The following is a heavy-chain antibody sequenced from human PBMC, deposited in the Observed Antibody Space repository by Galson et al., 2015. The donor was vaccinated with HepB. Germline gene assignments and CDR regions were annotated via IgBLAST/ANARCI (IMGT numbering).Heavy chain of an antibody. CDR3: AREGDGYNYVVAYYGMDV. V-gene: IGHV3-74*01. CDR2: INSDGSST. J-gene: IGHJ6*02. Sequence: SLRLSCAASGFTFSSCWMHWVRQAPGKGLVWVSRINSDGSSTSYADSVKGRFTISRDNAKNTLYLQMNSLRAEDTAVYYCAREGDGYNYVVAYYGMDVWGQGTTVTVSS. CDR1: GFTFSSCW. D-gene: IGHD5-24*01.